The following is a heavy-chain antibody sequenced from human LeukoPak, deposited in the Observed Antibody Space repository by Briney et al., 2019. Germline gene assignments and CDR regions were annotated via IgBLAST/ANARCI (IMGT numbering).Heavy chain of an antibody. CDR3: AKVPISRWAGNFDY. J-gene: IGHJ4*02. Sequence: GGSLRLSCAASGFTFRSYAMSWVRQAPGKGLEWVSSISSGGGGTYYADSVKGRFTISRDNSKITLHLQMNSLRAEDTAVYYCAKVPISRWAGNFDYWGQGTLVTVSS. CDR2: ISSGGGGT. D-gene: IGHD6-13*01. V-gene: IGHV3-23*01. CDR1: GFTFRSYA.